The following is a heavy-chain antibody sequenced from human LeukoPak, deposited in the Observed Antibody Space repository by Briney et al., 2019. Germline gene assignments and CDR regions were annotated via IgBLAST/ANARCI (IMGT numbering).Heavy chain of an antibody. CDR2: INHSGST. D-gene: IGHD3-22*01. CDR1: GGSFGGYY. Sequence: PSETLSLTCAVYGGSFGGYYWSWIRRPPGKGLEWIGEINHSGSTNYNPSLKSRVTISVDTSKNQFSLKLSSVTAADTAVYYCASGGPLIETPTYNWFDPWGQGTLVTVSS. V-gene: IGHV4-34*01. CDR3: ASGGPLIETPTYNWFDP. J-gene: IGHJ5*02.